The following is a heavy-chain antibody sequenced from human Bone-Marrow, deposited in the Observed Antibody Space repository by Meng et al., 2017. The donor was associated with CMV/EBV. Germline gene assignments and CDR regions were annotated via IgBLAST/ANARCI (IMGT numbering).Heavy chain of an antibody. D-gene: IGHD6-6*01. Sequence: GGSLRLSCKGSGYTFTSYWIGWVRQMPGKGLEWMGIIYPGDSDTRYSPSFQGQVTISADKSISTAYLQWSSLKASDTAVYYCGRWGSSSKRGFDYWGQGTLVTVSS. CDR1: GYTFTSYW. J-gene: IGHJ4*02. CDR3: GRWGSSSKRGFDY. V-gene: IGHV5-51*01. CDR2: IYPGDSDT.